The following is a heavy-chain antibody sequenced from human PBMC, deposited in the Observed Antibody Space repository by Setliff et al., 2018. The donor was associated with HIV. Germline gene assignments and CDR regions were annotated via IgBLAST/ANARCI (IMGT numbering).Heavy chain of an antibody. J-gene: IGHJ5*02. CDR1: GYTFSGYY. Sequence: WASVKVSCKASGYTFSGYYMHWVRQAPGQGLEWMGWINPNSGGTNNAQKFQGRVTMTRDTSINTAYMELARLRSDDTAVYYCAKGGPGSSWLGGWFDPWGQGTLVTVS. V-gene: IGHV1-2*02. CDR2: INPNSGGT. CDR3: AKGGPGSSWLGGWFDP. D-gene: IGHD6-13*01.